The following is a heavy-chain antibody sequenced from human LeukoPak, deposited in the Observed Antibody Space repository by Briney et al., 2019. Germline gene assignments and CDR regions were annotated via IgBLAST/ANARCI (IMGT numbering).Heavy chain of an antibody. Sequence: SETLSLTCAVYGGSFSGYYWSWIHHPPGKGLEWIGEINHSGSTNYNPSLKSRVTISVDTSKNQFSLKLSSVTAADTAVYYCARGPFFYDSSGYTPPFGYWGQGTLVTVSS. CDR3: ARGPFFYDSSGYTPPFGY. CDR1: GGSFSGYY. J-gene: IGHJ4*02. D-gene: IGHD3-22*01. V-gene: IGHV4-34*01. CDR2: INHSGST.